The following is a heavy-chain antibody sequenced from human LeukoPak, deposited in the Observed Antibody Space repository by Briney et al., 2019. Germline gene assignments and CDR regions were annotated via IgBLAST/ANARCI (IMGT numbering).Heavy chain of an antibody. CDR3: ACQAAAGWYYFAY. CDR2: INPNSGDT. D-gene: IGHD6-13*01. Sequence: GASVKVSCKASGCTFTGSYMHWVRQAPGQGLEWMGWINPNSGDTNYAQRFQGRVTMTRDTSISTAYMELSRLRSDDTAVYYCACQAAAGWYYFAYWGQGTLVTVSS. V-gene: IGHV1-2*02. CDR1: GCTFTGSY. J-gene: IGHJ4*02.